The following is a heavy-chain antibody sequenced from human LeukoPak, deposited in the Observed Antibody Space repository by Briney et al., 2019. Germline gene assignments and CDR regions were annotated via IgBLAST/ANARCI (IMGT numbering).Heavy chain of an antibody. D-gene: IGHD2-8*02. Sequence: EGSLRLSCAASGFTFSSYAMSWVRQAPGKGLEWFSTISGNGRSTYYGDSVKGRFTISRDNSKNTLSLQMNSLRAEDTAVYYCAKEYYVLLVYALGGSFDYWGRGTLVTVSS. CDR3: AKEYYVLLVYALGGSFDY. CDR1: GFTFSSYA. J-gene: IGHJ4*02. CDR2: ISGNGRST. V-gene: IGHV3-23*01.